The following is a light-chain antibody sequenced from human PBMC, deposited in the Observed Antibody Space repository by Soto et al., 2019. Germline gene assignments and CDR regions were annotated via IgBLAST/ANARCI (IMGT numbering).Light chain of an antibody. CDR3: QQYYGTPFT. V-gene: IGKV4-1*01. CDR1: QSVLYSSNNKNY. Sequence: DIVMTQSPDSLAVSLGEGATINCKSSQSVLYSSNNKNYLAWYQQKPGQPPKLLIYWASTRESGVPDRFSGSGSGTDFTLTISSLQAEDVAVYYCQQYYGTPFTFGPGTKVEVK. CDR2: WAS. J-gene: IGKJ3*01.